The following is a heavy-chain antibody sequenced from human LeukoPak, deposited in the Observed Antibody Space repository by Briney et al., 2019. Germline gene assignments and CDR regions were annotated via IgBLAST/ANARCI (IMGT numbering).Heavy chain of an antibody. CDR1: GGSISSYY. CDR2: IYYSGST. J-gene: IGHJ5*02. CDR3: AREGRGSTHARLFDP. D-gene: IGHD5-12*01. V-gene: IGHV4-59*01. Sequence: SETLSLTCTVSGGSISSYYWSWIRQPPGKGLEWIGYIYYSGSTNYNPSLKSRVTISVDTSKNQFSLKLSSVTAADTAVYYCAREGRGSTHARLFDPWGQGTLVTVSS.